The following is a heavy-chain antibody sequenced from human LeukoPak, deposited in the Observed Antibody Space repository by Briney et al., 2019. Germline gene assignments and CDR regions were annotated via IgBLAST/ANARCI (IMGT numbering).Heavy chain of an antibody. D-gene: IGHD3-10*01. CDR2: IYCCGST. V-gene: IGHV4-30-4*08. Sequence: SQTVSLTCTVSGGFIRSGDYYWSWIRQPPGKGLEWIGYIYCCGSTYYNPSLKSRVTISVDTSKNRFSLKLSSETAADTAVYYCARAPGPHPFDYWGQGTLVTVSS. J-gene: IGHJ4*02. CDR3: ARAPGPHPFDY. CDR1: GGFIRSGDYY.